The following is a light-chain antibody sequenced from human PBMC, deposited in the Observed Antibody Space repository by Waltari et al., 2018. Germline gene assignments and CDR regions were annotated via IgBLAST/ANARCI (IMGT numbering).Light chain of an antibody. V-gene: IGLV3-10*01. CDR2: EDT. CDR3: YSSDSTGLRV. Sequence: SYELTQTPSVSVSPGQTARITCSGHELPRKYAYWFQQKSGQAPRLVIYEDTKRPSGMPERFSGSSSGTVATLTITGAQVDDEADYYCYSSDSTGLRVFGGGTTVVVL. CDR1: ELPRKY. J-gene: IGLJ1*01.